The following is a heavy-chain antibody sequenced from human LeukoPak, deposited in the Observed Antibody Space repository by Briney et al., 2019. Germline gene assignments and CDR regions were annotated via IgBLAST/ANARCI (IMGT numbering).Heavy chain of an antibody. V-gene: IGHV3-66*01. CDR3: AVNSQWLVVFDY. CDR2: IYSGGST. D-gene: IGHD6-19*01. CDR1: GFTVSSNC. J-gene: IGHJ4*02. Sequence: PGGSLRLSCAASGFTVSSNCMSWVRQAPGKGLEWVSVIYSGGSTYYADSVKGRFTISRDNSKNTLYLQMNSLRAEDTAVYYCAVNSQWLVVFDYWGQGTLVTVSS.